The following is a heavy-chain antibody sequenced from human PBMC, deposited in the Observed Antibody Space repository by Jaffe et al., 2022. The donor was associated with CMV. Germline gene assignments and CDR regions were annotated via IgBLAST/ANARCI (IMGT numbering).Heavy chain of an antibody. Sequence: EVQLVESGGGLVQPGRSLRLSCAASGFTFDDFAMHWVRQAPGKGLEWVSGISWKSGSIGYADSVKGRFTISRDNAKNSLYLQMNSLRAEDTALYYCARAEDTAGNYRGMDVWGQGTTVTVSS. J-gene: IGHJ6*02. V-gene: IGHV3-9*01. D-gene: IGHD4-4*01. CDR2: ISWKSGSI. CDR3: ARAEDTAGNYRGMDV. CDR1: GFTFDDFA.